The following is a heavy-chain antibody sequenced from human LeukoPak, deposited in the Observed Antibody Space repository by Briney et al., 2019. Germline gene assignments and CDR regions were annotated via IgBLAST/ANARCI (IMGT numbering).Heavy chain of an antibody. V-gene: IGHV3-7*04. CDR3: ARGALDYYDSSGPVDY. D-gene: IGHD3-22*01. CDR2: IKQDGSEK. CDR1: GFTFSSYW. Sequence: GGSLRLSCAASGFTFSSYWMSWVRQAPGKGLEWVANIKQDGSEKYYVDSVKGRFTISRDNAKNSLYLQMNSLRAEDTAVYYCARGALDYYDSSGPVDYWGQGTLVTVSS. J-gene: IGHJ4*02.